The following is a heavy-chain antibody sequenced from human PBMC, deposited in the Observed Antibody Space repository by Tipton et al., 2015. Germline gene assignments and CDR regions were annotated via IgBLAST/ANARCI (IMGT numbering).Heavy chain of an antibody. J-gene: IGHJ1*01. CDR3: ARDAGIVAAPSRYFHY. Sequence: TLSLTCTVSGGSISSYYWSWIRQSPGKGLEWIGYIYYSGSAYYNPSLKSRVTISVDTSKNQFSLKLTSVTAADTAVYYCARDAGIVAAPSRYFHYWGQGTLVTVSS. D-gene: IGHD2-15*01. CDR2: IYYSGSA. V-gene: IGHV4-59*12. CDR1: GGSISSYY.